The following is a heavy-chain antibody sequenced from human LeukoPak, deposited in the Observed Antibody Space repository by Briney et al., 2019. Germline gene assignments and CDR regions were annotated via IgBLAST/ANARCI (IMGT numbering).Heavy chain of an antibody. Sequence: ASVKVSCKASGYTFTSYGISRVRQAPGQGLEWMGWISAYNGNTNYAQKLQGRVTMTTDTSTSTAYMELRSLRSDDTAVYYCARDKYRVDAFDIWGQGTMVTVSS. CDR3: ARDKYRVDAFDI. V-gene: IGHV1-18*01. CDR2: ISAYNGNT. J-gene: IGHJ3*02. D-gene: IGHD3-16*02. CDR1: GYTFTSYG.